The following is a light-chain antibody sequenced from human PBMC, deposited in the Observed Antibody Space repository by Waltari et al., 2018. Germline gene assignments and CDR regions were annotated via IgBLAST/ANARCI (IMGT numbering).Light chain of an antibody. CDR2: EVR. J-gene: IGLJ2*01. CDR1: SSDLGAYNN. Sequence: QSALPQPASVSGSPGKSTTISGTGPSSDLGAYNNVAWYQHFPDEAPKLLIYEVRNRPSGVSSRFSGSKSGNTASLTISGIQAEDEAHYYCSSYTNTFVVFGGGTKLTVL. V-gene: IGLV2-14*01. CDR3: SSYTNTFVV.